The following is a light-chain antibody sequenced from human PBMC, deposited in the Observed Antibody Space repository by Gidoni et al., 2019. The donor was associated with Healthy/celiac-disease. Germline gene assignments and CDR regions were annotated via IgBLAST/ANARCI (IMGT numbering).Light chain of an antibody. Sequence: QSALTQPASVSGSPGQSITIPCTGTRSDVGGYDYVSWYQQHPGKAPEVMIYDVSNRPSGVSDRFSGSKSGNTASLTISGLQAEDEADYYCSSYTSSSTYVFGTGTKVTVL. CDR2: DVS. CDR3: SSYTSSSTYV. J-gene: IGLJ1*01. CDR1: RSDVGGYDY. V-gene: IGLV2-14*03.